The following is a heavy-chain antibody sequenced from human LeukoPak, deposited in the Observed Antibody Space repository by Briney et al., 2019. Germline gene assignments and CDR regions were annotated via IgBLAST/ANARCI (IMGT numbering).Heavy chain of an antibody. CDR3: AKAPAYKKYFDY. D-gene: IGHD1-1*01. CDR1: GFTFSNYA. CDR2: ISNSGDAT. J-gene: IGHJ4*02. V-gene: IGHV3-23*01. Sequence: GGSLRLSCAASGFTFSNYAMSWVRRAPGKGLEWVSTISNSGDATYYADSVKGRFTISRDNSKNTLYLQMNSLRAEDTAVYYCAKAPAYKKYFDYWGQGTLVTVSS.